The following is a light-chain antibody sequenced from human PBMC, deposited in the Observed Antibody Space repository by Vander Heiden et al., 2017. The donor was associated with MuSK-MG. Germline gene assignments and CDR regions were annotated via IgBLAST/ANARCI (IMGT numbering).Light chain of an antibody. CDR3: SSDTRTTPVV. CDR1: SSDIGCYDY. V-gene: IGLV2-14*01. Sequence: QPAPVAGSPGQSITISCTGTSSDIGCYDYVYWYQQHPGKAPKLMIFDVSNRPAGVSHRFSGSKSGNTASLTISGRQADDEANYYCSSDTRTTPVVFGGGTKLTVL. J-gene: IGLJ2*01. CDR2: DVS.